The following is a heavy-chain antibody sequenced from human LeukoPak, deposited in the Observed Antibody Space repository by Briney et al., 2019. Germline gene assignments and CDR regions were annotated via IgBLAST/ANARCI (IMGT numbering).Heavy chain of an antibody. CDR2: IRYDGSTK. V-gene: IGHV3-30*02. Sequence: GGSLRLSCAASGFTFSSYGMHWVRQAPGKGLEWVAFIRYDGSTKYYADSVKGRFTISRDNSKNTLYLQMNSLRAEDTAVYYCAKEGTWGPYYYYGMDVWGQGTTVTVSS. D-gene: IGHD7-27*01. CDR1: GFTFSSYG. J-gene: IGHJ6*02. CDR3: AKEGTWGPYYYYGMDV.